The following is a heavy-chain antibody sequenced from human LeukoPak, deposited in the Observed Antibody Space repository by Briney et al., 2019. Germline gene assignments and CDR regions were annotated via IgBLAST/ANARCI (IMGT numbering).Heavy chain of an antibody. CDR2: IRGTGSST. D-gene: IGHD5-18*01. Sequence: KAGGSLRLSCGASGFTFSSYAMAWVRQAPGKGLEWVSAIRGTGSSTYYADSVKGRFTISRDNAKNSLYLQMHSLRAGDTAVYYCAGYSYGVVNYFDYWGQGTLVTVSS. CDR1: GFTFSSYA. V-gene: IGHV3-23*01. CDR3: AGYSYGVVNYFDY. J-gene: IGHJ4*02.